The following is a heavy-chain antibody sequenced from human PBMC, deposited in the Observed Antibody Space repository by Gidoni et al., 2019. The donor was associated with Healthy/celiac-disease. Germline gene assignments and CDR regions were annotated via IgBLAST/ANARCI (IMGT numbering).Heavy chain of an antibody. CDR2: MNPNSGNT. D-gene: IGHD2-15*01. Sequence: QVQLVQSGAEVKKPGASVKVSCRASGYTFPSSDISWVRQAAVQGLEWMGWMNPNSGNTGFAQKFQGRVTMTRDTSISTAYMELSSLRSEDTAMYYCARGGGSLDFWGQGTLVTVSS. J-gene: IGHJ4*02. V-gene: IGHV1-8*01. CDR1: GYTFPSSD. CDR3: ARGGGSLDF.